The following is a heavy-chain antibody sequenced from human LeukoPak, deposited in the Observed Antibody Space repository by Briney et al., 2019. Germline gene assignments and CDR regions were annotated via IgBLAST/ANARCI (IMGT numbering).Heavy chain of an antibody. Sequence: PGGSLRLSCAASGFTFSSYAMSWVRQAPGKGLEWVSAISGSGGSTYYADSVKGRFTISRDNSKNTLYLQMNSPRAEDTAVYYCAKAPMIVVVPYYYGMDVWGQGTTVTVSS. CDR1: GFTFSSYA. D-gene: IGHD3-22*01. CDR3: AKAPMIVVVPYYYGMDV. V-gene: IGHV3-23*01. CDR2: ISGSGGST. J-gene: IGHJ6*02.